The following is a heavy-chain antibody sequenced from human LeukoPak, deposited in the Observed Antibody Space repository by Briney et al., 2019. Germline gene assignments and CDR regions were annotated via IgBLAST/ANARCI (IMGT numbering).Heavy chain of an antibody. J-gene: IGHJ4*02. V-gene: IGHV3-74*01. CDR2: LNSDGSST. CDR3: ARANYLGSCFDY. CDR1: GFTFSSYW. D-gene: IGHD6-13*01. Sequence: GGSPRLSCAASGFTFSSYWMHWVRQAPGKGLVWVSHLNSDGSSTSYADSVKGRFTISRDNARNTLYLQMNSLRAEDTAVYYCARANYLGSCFDYWGQGTLVTVSS.